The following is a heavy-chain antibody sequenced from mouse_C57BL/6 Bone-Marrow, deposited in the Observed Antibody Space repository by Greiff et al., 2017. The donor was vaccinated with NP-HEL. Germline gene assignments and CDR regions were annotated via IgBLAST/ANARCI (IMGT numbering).Heavy chain of an antibody. Sequence: EVMLVESGGGLVKPGGSLKLSCAASGFTFSSYAMSWVRQTPEKRLEWVATISDGGSYTYYPDNVKGRFTISRDNAKNNLYLQMSHLKSEDTAMYYCERVIYYDSDAMDYWGQGTSVTVSS. D-gene: IGHD2-4*01. V-gene: IGHV5-4*03. CDR2: ISDGGSYT. CDR1: GFTFSSYA. J-gene: IGHJ4*01. CDR3: ERVIYYDSDAMDY.